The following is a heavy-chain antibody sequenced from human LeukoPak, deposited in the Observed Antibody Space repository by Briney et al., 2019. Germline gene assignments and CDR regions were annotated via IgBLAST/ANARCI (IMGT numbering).Heavy chain of an antibody. Sequence: AGGSLRLSCAASGFTLSGYWMHWVRQAPGRGLEWVANINQDGSQTYYLGSVKGRFTISRDNAKDSLYLQMNSLRVDDTAVYYCARRYFYLWGRGTLVS. J-gene: IGHJ2*01. CDR3: ARRYFYL. V-gene: IGHV3-7*01. CDR2: INQDGSQT. CDR1: GFTLSGYW.